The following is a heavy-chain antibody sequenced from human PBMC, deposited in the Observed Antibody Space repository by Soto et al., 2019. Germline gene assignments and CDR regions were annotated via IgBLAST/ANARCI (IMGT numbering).Heavy chain of an antibody. Sequence: QVQLVESGGGVVQPGRSLRLSCAASGFTFSSYGMHWVRQAPGKRLEWVAVISYDGSNKYYADSVKGRFTISRDNSKNTLYPHMNSLRAEDTAVYYCAKPYCGGDCFHFDYWGQGTLVTVSS. CDR2: ISYDGSNK. V-gene: IGHV3-30*18. J-gene: IGHJ4*02. D-gene: IGHD2-21*02. CDR3: AKPYCGGDCFHFDY. CDR1: GFTFSSYG.